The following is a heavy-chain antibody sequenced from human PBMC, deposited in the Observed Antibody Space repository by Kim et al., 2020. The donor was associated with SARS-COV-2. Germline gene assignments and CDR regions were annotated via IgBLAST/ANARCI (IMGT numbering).Heavy chain of an antibody. Sequence: GGSLRLSCLASGFTLKKYWMTWVRQAPGKGLEWVANIKEDGSAKYYMDSLRGRFTISRDNAKNSLFLQMNSLRVEDTAVYYCASEGKGVGDYWGQGTLVT. D-gene: IGHD2-8*01. CDR1: GFTLKKYW. CDR2: IKEDGSAK. J-gene: IGHJ4*02. V-gene: IGHV3-7*01. CDR3: ASEGKGVGDY.